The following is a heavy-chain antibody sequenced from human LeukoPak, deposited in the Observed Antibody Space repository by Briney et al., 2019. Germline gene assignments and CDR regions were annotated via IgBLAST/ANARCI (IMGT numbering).Heavy chain of an antibody. CDR1: GVSIRSNNW. CDR2: IFHSGSA. V-gene: IGHV4-4*02. D-gene: IGHD2/OR15-2a*01. CDR3: ARQAVIIPTGMEGPWFDP. J-gene: IGHJ5*02. Sequence: SGTLSLTCAVSGVSIRSNNWWSWVRQPPGQGLEWIGEIFHSGSANYNPSLKSRVTMSVDKSDNQFSLKLTSVTAADTAVYYCARQAVIIPTGMEGPWFDPWGQGTLVAVSS.